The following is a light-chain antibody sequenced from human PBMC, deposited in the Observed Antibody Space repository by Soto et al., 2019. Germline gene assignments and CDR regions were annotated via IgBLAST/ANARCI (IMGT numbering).Light chain of an antibody. CDR3: LQDYNYPRT. J-gene: IGKJ1*01. V-gene: IGKV1-6*01. CDR1: QDIRTE. Sequence: ALQMMQSRCSLSASVGDRVTITCRASQDIRTELGWYQQKPGKAPKLLIYGATTLQSGVPSRFSGSGSGTDFTLTISGLQPEDFATYYRLQDYNYPRTFGQGTKVEVK. CDR2: GAT.